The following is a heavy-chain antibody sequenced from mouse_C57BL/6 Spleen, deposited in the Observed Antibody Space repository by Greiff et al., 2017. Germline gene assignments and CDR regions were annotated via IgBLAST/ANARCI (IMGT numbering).Heavy chain of an antibody. J-gene: IGHJ1*03. CDR1: GYSITSGYY. CDR3: ARVGYGSSYGYFDV. Sequence: ESGPGLVKPSQSLSLTCSVTGYSITSGYYWNWIRQFPGNKLEWMGYISYDGSNNYNPSLKNRISITRDTSKNQFFLKLNSVTTEDTATYYCARVGYGSSYGYFDVWGTGTTVTVSS. D-gene: IGHD1-1*01. CDR2: ISYDGSN. V-gene: IGHV3-6*01.